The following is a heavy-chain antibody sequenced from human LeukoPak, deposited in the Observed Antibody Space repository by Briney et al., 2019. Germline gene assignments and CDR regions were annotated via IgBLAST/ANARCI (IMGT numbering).Heavy chain of an antibody. J-gene: IGHJ5*02. CDR2: IYYTGST. D-gene: IGHD4-17*01. Sequence: SETLSLTCTVSGGSISSSTYYWGWIRQPPGKGLEWIASIYYTGSTNYNPSLKSRVTISVDTSKNQFSLKRSSVTAADTAVYYCARSRKYGAVTTYSWFDPWGQGTLVIVSS. CDR1: GGSISSSTYY. V-gene: IGHV4-39*01. CDR3: ARSRKYGAVTTYSWFDP.